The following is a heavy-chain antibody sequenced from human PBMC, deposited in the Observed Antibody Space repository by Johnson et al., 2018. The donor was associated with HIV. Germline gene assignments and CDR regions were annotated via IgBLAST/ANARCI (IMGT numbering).Heavy chain of an antibody. Sequence: VQLVESGGGVVQPGRSLRLSCAASGFTVSSNYMTWVRQAPGKGLEWVSVIYSGGSTYYADSVKGRFTISRDNSKNTLYLQMNSLRAEDTAVYYCARETGYSSSWHAFDMWGQGTMVTVSS. D-gene: IGHD6-13*01. CDR3: ARETGYSSSWHAFDM. CDR1: GFTVSSNY. J-gene: IGHJ3*02. V-gene: IGHV3-66*01. CDR2: IYSGGST.